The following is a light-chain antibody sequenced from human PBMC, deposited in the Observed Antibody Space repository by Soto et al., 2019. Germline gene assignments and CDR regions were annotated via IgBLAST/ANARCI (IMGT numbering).Light chain of an antibody. J-gene: IGLJ2*01. CDR1: SSDVGGYNY. CDR2: DVS. Sequence: HSALTQPASVSGSPGQSITISCTGTSSDVGGYNYVSWYQQHPGKAPKLMIYDVSNRPSGVSNRFSGSKSGNTASLTISGLQAGDEADYYCSSYTSSTTVVFGGGTKVTVL. V-gene: IGLV2-14*01. CDR3: SSYTSSTTVV.